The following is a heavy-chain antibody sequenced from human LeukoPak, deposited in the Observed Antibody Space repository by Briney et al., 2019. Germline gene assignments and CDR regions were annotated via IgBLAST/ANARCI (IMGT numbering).Heavy chain of an antibody. CDR2: ISGSGGST. J-gene: IGHJ4*02. V-gene: IGHV3-23*01. Sequence: GGSLRLSCAASGFTFSSYAMSWVRQAPGKGLEWVSAISGSGGSTYYADSVKGRFTISRDNSKNTLYLQMNSLRAEDTAVYYCAKDRGFVVVPAAIEYWGQGTLVTVSS. D-gene: IGHD2-2*01. CDR3: AKDRGFVVVPAAIEY. CDR1: GFTFSSYA.